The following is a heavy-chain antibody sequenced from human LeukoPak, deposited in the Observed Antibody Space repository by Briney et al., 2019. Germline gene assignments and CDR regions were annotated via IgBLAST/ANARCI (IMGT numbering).Heavy chain of an antibody. CDR2: INHSGST. V-gene: IGHV4-34*01. Sequence: SETLSLTCAVYGGSFSGYYWSWIRQPPGKGLEWIGEINHSGSTNYNPSLKSRVTISVDTSKNQFSLKLSSVTAADTAVYYCARGRYSSGWYVTNWGQGTLSPSPQ. CDR1: GGSFSGYY. D-gene: IGHD6-19*01. CDR3: ARGRYSSGWYVTN. J-gene: IGHJ4*02.